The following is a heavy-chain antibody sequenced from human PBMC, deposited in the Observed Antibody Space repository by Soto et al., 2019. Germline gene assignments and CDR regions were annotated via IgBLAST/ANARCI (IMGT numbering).Heavy chain of an antibody. V-gene: IGHV3-21*01. CDR1: GFTFSSYS. D-gene: IGHD3-22*01. Sequence: PGGSLRLSCAASGFTFSSYSMNWVRQAPGKGLEWVSSISSSSSYIYYADSVKGRFTISRDNAKNSLYLQMNSLRAEDTAVYYCARVGYSSTGTTFHYHGLDVWGQGTTVTVSS. J-gene: IGHJ6*02. CDR3: ARVGYSSTGTTFHYHGLDV. CDR2: ISSSSSYI.